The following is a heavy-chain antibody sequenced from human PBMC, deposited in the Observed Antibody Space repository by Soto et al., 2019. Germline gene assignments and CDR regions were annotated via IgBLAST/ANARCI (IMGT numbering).Heavy chain of an antibody. Sequence: QLQLQESGPGLVKPSETLSLTCTVSGGSISGSTYYWGWIRQPPGKGLEWIGSIYFSGRTYYNPSLKSRVTISVDTSKNHFSLKLSSVTAADTAVYYCARQAVDTDYAMDVWGQGTTVTVSS. CDR2: IYFSGRT. CDR1: GGSISGSTYY. D-gene: IGHD5-18*01. V-gene: IGHV4-39*01. CDR3: ARQAVDTDYAMDV. J-gene: IGHJ6*02.